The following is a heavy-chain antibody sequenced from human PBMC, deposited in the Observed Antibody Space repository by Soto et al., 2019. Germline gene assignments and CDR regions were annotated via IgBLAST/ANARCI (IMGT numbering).Heavy chain of an antibody. J-gene: IGHJ5*02. CDR1: GWSFSGYY. Sequence: SETLSLTCAVYGWSFSGYYWVWIRQPPGKGLEWIGEINHSGSTNYNPSLKSRVTISVDTSKNQFSLTLSSLTAADTAVYYCASGGYCGGDCYSRTPWFDPWGQGTLVTVSS. CDR2: INHSGST. CDR3: ASGGYCGGDCYSRTPWFDP. V-gene: IGHV4-34*01. D-gene: IGHD2-21*02.